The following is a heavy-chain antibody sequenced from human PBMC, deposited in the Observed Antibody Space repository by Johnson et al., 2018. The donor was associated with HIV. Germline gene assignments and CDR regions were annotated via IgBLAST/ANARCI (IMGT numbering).Heavy chain of an antibody. V-gene: IGHV3-11*04. CDR1: GFSFSDYY. CDR2: ISSSGSTI. J-gene: IGHJ3*02. CDR3: ARDLGNWDSPRSAFDI. D-gene: IGHD1/OR15-1a*01. Sequence: QVQLVESGGGLVKPGGSLRLSCAASGFSFSDYYMTWVRQAPGKGLEWVSYISSSGSTIYYAASVKGRFTISRDNAKNSLYLQVNSLRAEDTAVYYCARDLGNWDSPRSAFDIWGQGTMVTVSS.